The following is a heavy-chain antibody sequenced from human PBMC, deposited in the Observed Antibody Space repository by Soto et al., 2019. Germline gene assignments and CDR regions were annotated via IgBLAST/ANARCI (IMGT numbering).Heavy chain of an antibody. CDR2: IRSKANSYAT. Sequence: GGSLRLSCAASGFTFSGSAMHWVRQASGKGLEWVGRIRSKANSYATAYAASVKGRFTISRDDSKNTAYLQMNSLKTEDTAVYYCTSRGLSRYCSGGSCYDYWGQGTLVTVSS. V-gene: IGHV3-73*01. CDR3: TSRGLSRYCSGGSCYDY. J-gene: IGHJ4*02. CDR1: GFTFSGSA. D-gene: IGHD2-15*01.